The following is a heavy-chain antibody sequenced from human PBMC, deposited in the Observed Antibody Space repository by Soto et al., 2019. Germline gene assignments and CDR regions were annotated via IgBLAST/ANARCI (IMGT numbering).Heavy chain of an antibody. J-gene: IGHJ4*02. CDR1: GYTFTSYY. V-gene: IGHV1-8*01. CDR3: AREVGSGIDY. Sequence: QVQLVQSGAEVKKPGASVKVSCKAYGYTFTSYYITWVRQAPGQGLEWMGWMNPNSGNTGYAQKFQGRVTMPRNTSISTADLELSSLRAEDTDVYYCAREVGSGIDYWGQGTLVTVS. D-gene: IGHD6-25*01. CDR2: MNPNSGNT.